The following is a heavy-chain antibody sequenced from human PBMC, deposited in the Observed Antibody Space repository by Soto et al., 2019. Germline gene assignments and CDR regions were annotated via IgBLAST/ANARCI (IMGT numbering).Heavy chain of an antibody. CDR1: GYTFTGYY. D-gene: IGHD6-6*01. CDR2: INPNSGGT. J-gene: IGHJ6*02. CDR3: ARDSLYSSSSVFYYYYGMDV. Sequence: QVQLVQSGAEVKKPGASVKVSCKASGYTFTGYYMHWVRQAPGQGLEWMGWINPNSGGTNFAQKFQGRGTMTSDTSISTAYLELSRLRSDDTAVYYCARDSLYSSSSVFYYYYGMDVWGQGTTVTVSS. V-gene: IGHV1-2*02.